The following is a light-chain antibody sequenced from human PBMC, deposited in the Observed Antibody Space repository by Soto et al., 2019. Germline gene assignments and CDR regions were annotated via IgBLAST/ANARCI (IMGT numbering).Light chain of an antibody. Sequence: EIVLTQSPGTLSLSPGDRATLSCRASQSVNSNYLAWYQRKPGQAPRLLIYGASNRATDIPYRFSASGSGTDFTLTITRLEAEDFAVYYCQPYDSTPQTFGHGTKVEVK. CDR1: QSVNSNY. CDR2: GAS. CDR3: QPYDSTPQT. J-gene: IGKJ1*01. V-gene: IGKV3-20*01.